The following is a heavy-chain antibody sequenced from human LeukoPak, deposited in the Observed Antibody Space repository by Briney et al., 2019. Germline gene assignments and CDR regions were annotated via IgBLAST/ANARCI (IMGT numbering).Heavy chain of an antibody. Sequence: ASVKVSCKASGYTFTSYYMHWVRQAPGQGLEWMGWINPNSGGTNYAQKFQGRVTMTRDTSISTAYMELSRLRSDDTAVYYCARDYGSGSYYVRYNWFDPWGQGTLVTVSS. J-gene: IGHJ5*02. CDR2: INPNSGGT. D-gene: IGHD3-10*01. V-gene: IGHV1-2*02. CDR1: GYTFTSYY. CDR3: ARDYGSGSYYVRYNWFDP.